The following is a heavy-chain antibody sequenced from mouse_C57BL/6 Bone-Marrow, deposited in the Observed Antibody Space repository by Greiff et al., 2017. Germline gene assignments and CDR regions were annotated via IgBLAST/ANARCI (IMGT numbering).Heavy chain of an antibody. CDR2: FYPGSGSI. CDR3: ARHDYYSNYFWFAY. V-gene: IGHV1-62-2*01. J-gene: IGHJ3*01. CDR1: GYTFTEYT. D-gene: IGHD2-5*01. Sequence: QVQLQQSGAELVKPGASVKLSCTASGYTFTEYTIHWVMQRSGQGLVWIGWFYPGSGSIKYNEKFKDKATLTADKSSSTVYMELSRLTSEDSAVYFCARHDYYSNYFWFAYWGQGTLVTGSA.